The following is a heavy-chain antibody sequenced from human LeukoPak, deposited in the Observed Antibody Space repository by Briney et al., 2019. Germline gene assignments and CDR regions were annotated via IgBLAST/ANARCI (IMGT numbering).Heavy chain of an antibody. Sequence: KVSCKASGGTFSSYAISWVRQAPGQGLEWMGGIIPIFGTANYAQKFQGRVTITADESTSTAYMELSSLRSEDTAVYYCARADCSSTSCYDTYYYYYMDVWGKGTTVTVSS. D-gene: IGHD2-2*01. V-gene: IGHV1-69*01. CDR2: IIPIFGTA. CDR1: GGTFSSYA. J-gene: IGHJ6*03. CDR3: ARADCSSTSCYDTYYYYYMDV.